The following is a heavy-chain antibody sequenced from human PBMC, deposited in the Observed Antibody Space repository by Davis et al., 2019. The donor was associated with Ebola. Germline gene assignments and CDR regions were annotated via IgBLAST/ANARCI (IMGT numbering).Heavy chain of an antibody. CDR2: IIPIYGAP. CDR3: ARDDLLWFGELLSPSDAFDI. V-gene: IGHV1-69*05. CDR1: GGTISTYS. D-gene: IGHD3-10*01. Sequence: SVKVSCKASGGTISTYSISWVRQAPGQGLQWMGGIIPIYGAPNYAQMFQGRVTMTRDTSISTAYMELSRLRSDDTAVYYCARDDLLWFGELLSPSDAFDIWGQGTMVTVSS. J-gene: IGHJ3*02.